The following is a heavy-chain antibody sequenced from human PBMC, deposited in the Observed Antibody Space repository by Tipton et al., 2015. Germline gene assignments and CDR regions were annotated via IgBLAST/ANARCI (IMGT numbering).Heavy chain of an antibody. J-gene: IGHJ4*02. Sequence: TLSLTCSVSSGSISKYYWSWIRQPPGKELEWIGYIQYSGSTNYNPSPKSRVTISVDTSKTQFSLKMSSVTASDTAVYYCARARGRHGGLFDSWGQGILVTVSS. D-gene: IGHD4-23*01. CDR3: ARARGRHGGLFDS. CDR1: SGSISKYY. CDR2: IQYSGST. V-gene: IGHV4-59*01.